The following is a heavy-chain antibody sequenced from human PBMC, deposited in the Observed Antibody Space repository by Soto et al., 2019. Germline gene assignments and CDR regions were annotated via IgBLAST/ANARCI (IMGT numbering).Heavy chain of an antibody. V-gene: IGHV3-23*01. CDR1: GFTFSNYA. J-gene: IGHJ4*01. CDR2: ISENGGST. CDR3: AKRTSVPGGHLDDD. Sequence: PGGSLRLSCAASGFTFSNYAMSWVRQAPGKGLEWVSAISENGGSTYYADSVKGRFTISRDNSKSALSLQMNSLRAEDTAVYYCAKRTSVPGGHLDDDWGQGTLVTVSS. D-gene: IGHD4-17*01.